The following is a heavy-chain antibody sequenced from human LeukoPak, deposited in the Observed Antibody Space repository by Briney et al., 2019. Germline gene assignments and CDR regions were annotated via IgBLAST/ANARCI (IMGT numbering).Heavy chain of an antibody. Sequence: NPSETLSLTCAVYGGSFSGYYWSWIRQPPGKGLEWIGEINHSGSTNYNPSLKSRVTISVDTSKNQFSLKLSSVTAADTAVYYCARDSNWFDPWGQGTLVTVSS. CDR1: GGSFSGYY. J-gene: IGHJ5*02. V-gene: IGHV4-34*01. CDR3: ARDSNWFDP. CDR2: INHSGST.